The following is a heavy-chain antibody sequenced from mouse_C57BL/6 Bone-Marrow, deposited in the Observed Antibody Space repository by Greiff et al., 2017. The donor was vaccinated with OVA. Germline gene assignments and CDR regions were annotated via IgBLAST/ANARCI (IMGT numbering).Heavy chain of an antibody. CDR1: GFTFSDYG. CDR2: ISSGSSTI. Sequence: EVKVVESGGGLVKPGGSLKLSCAASGFTFSDYGMHWVRQAPEKGLEWVAYISSGSSTIYYADTVKGRFPISRDNAKNTLFLQMTSLRSEDTAMYYCARPGRGYDLAWFAYWGQGTLVTVSA. V-gene: IGHV5-17*01. D-gene: IGHD2-2*01. CDR3: ARPGRGYDLAWFAY. J-gene: IGHJ3*01.